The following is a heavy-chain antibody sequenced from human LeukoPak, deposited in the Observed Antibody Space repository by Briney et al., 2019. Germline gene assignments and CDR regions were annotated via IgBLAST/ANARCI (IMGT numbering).Heavy chain of an antibody. D-gene: IGHD4-11*01. CDR3: ARPTVTTWVTFDL. V-gene: IGHV4-31*03. Sequence: SQTLSLTCTVPGGSISSGGDYWSWIRQHPGKGLEGIGYIYYSGSTYDNPSVKSRVTISVDTSKNQFSLQLSSVTAADTAVYYCARPTVTTWVTFDLWGRGTLVTVSS. J-gene: IGHJ2*01. CDR2: IYYSGST. CDR1: GGSISSGGDY.